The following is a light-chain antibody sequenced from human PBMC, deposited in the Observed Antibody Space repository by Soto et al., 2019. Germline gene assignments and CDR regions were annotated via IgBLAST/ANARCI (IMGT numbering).Light chain of an antibody. CDR1: SSDVGGYNY. J-gene: IGLJ2*01. V-gene: IGLV2-14*01. CDR2: EVR. Sequence: QSALTQPASVSGSPGQSITISCTGTSSDVGGYNYVSWYQQHPGKAPKLMIYEVRNRPSGGSNRFSGSKSGNTASLTISGLQAEDEADYYCSSYTSSSTPVVFGGGTKLTVL. CDR3: SSYTSSSTPVV.